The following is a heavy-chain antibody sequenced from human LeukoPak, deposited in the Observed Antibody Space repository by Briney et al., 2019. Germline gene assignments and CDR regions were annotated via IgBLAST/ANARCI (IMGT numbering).Heavy chain of an antibody. J-gene: IGHJ4*02. CDR1: GFTFRSYA. CDR3: ATLPYSSSWYEHFDY. D-gene: IGHD6-13*01. V-gene: IGHV3-23*01. Sequence: GGSLRLSCAASGFTFRSYAMRWVRQAPGKGLEWVSSISGSGGSTYYADSMKGRFTISRDNSKNTLYLQMNSLRAEDTAVYYCATLPYSSSWYEHFDYWGQGTLVTVSS. CDR2: ISGSGGST.